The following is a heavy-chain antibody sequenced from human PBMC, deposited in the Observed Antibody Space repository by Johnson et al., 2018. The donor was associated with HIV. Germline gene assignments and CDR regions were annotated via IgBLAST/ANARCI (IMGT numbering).Heavy chain of an antibody. CDR3: ARDSGSYPGDAFDI. CDR2: IKSKTDGGTT. D-gene: IGHD1-26*01. V-gene: IGHV3-15*01. J-gene: IGHJ3*02. CDR1: GFTFSNAW. Sequence: VQLVESGGGLVQPGGSLRLSCAASGFTFSNAWMNWVRQAPGKGLEWVGRIKSKTDGGTTDYAAPVKGRFTISRDDSKNTLYLQMNSLRVEDTAVYYCARDSGSYPGDAFDIWGQGTVVTVSS.